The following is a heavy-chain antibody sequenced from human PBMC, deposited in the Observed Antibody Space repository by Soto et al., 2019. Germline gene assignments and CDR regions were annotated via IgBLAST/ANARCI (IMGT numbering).Heavy chain of an antibody. CDR2: INHSGST. CDR3: ARGEAASWLRLAFGAFGY. V-gene: IGHV4-34*01. Sequence: SETLSLTCAVXXXSXSXXXXXXXXXXXXXLLEWIGEINHSGSTNYNPSLKSRVTISVDTSKNQFSLKLSSVTAADTAVYYCARGEAASWLRLAFGAFGYWGQGT. D-gene: IGHD5-12*01. J-gene: IGHJ4*02. CDR1: XXSXSXXX.